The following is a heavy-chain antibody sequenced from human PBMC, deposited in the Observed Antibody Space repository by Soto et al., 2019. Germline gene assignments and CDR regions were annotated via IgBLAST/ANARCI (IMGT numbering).Heavy chain of an antibody. Sequence: PSETLSLTCAVYGGSFSGYYWSWIRQPPGKGLEWIGEINHSGSTNYNPSLKSRVTISVDTSKNQFSLKLSSVTAADTAVYYCASAYCSGGSCYQRGPTYFDYGGQGTLVTVPS. CDR3: ASAYCSGGSCYQRGPTYFDY. V-gene: IGHV4-34*01. CDR2: INHSGST. CDR1: GGSFSGYY. J-gene: IGHJ4*02. D-gene: IGHD2-15*01.